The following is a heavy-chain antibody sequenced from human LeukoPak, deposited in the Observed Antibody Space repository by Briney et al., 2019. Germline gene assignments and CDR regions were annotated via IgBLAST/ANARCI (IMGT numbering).Heavy chain of an antibody. J-gene: IGHJ4*02. CDR1: GFTFSSYE. Sequence: GGSLRLSCGASGFTFSSYEMNWVRQAPRKSLEWVAYISGSGSLTYYADSVKGRFTISRDNAKHSLYLQMNSLRVEDTAVYYCAKYADVPYFDYWGQGNLVTVSS. CDR3: AKYADVPYFDY. D-gene: IGHD3-16*01. V-gene: IGHV3-48*03. CDR2: ISGSGSLT.